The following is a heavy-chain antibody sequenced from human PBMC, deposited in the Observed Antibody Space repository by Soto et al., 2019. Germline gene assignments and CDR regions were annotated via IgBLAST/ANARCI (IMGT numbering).Heavy chain of an antibody. D-gene: IGHD3-16*01. CDR3: ARGTAWGF. CDR2: INAGNGNT. CDR1: GYTFTDYD. J-gene: IGHJ4*02. V-gene: IGHV1-3*01. Sequence: QVQLVQSGAEVKKPGASVTVSCKASGYTFTDYDVHWVRQAPGQRLEWMGRINAGNGNTYYSRNFQDRVTITRDTPATTAYMELNSLTAEDTAVYYCARGTAWGFWGQGTLVTVSS.